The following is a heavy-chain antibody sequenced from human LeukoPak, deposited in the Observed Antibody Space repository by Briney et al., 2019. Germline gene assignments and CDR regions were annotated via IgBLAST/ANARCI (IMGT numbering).Heavy chain of an antibody. D-gene: IGHD6-19*01. CDR3: AGAVAGRVYY. Sequence: SETLSLTCTVSGVSISSYYWSWIRQPPGKGLEWIGYIYYSGSTNYNPSLKSRVTISVDTSKNQFSLKLSSVTAADTAVYYCAGAVAGRVYYWGQGTLVTVSS. CDR1: GVSISSYY. J-gene: IGHJ4*02. V-gene: IGHV4-59*08. CDR2: IYYSGST.